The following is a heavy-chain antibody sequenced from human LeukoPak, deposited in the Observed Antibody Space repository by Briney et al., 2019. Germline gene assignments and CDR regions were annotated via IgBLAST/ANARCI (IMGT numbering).Heavy chain of an antibody. CDR1: GYFFTSYW. Sequence: GESLKISCKGSGYFFTSYWIGWVRQTPGKGLEWMGIISPGDSDTRYSLSSRGQVTLSADKSISTAHLQWSSLKASDTAIYYCARPIFLGTTYYFDYWGQGTLVTVSS. V-gene: IGHV5-51*01. CDR3: ARPIFLGTTYYFDY. CDR2: ISPGDSDT. J-gene: IGHJ4*02. D-gene: IGHD1-7*01.